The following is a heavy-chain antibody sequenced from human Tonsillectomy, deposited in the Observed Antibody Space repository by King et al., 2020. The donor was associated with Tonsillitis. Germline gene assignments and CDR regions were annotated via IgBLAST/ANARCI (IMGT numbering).Heavy chain of an antibody. Sequence: VQLVESGGGVVXXGTSLXLSCAASGFSFSRYGMHWVXQAPGKGLEWVAVISYDESNKNYADSVKGRFTISRDNSNNTLYLQMNSLRAEDTAVYFCAKDLPNYYDSPPDYWGQGTLVTVSS. CDR3: AKDLPNYYDSPPDY. CDR1: GFSFSRYG. D-gene: IGHD3-22*01. V-gene: IGHV3-30*18. J-gene: IGHJ4*02. CDR2: ISYDESNK.